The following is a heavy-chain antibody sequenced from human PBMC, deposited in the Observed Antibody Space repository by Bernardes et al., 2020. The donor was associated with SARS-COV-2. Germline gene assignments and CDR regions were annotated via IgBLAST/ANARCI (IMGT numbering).Heavy chain of an antibody. V-gene: IGHV3-30*03. CDR1: GFTFSSYG. D-gene: IGHD3-22*01. Sequence: GGSLRLSCAASGFTFSSYGMHWVRQAPGKGLEWVAVISYDGSNKYYADSVKGRFTISRDNSKNTLYLQMNSLRAEDTAVYYCASYDSSGYSSDAFDIWGQGIMVTVSS. CDR3: ASYDSSGYSSDAFDI. CDR2: ISYDGSNK. J-gene: IGHJ3*02.